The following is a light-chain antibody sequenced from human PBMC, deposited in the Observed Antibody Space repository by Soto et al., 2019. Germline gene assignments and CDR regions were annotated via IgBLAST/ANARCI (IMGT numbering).Light chain of an antibody. Sequence: QSALTQPASVSGSPGQSITISCTGTSSDVGDYNYVSWYQQHPGKAPKLMIYDVSNRPSGVSNRFSGSKSGRTAALNISGLQAEDEADYYRISYPSSTTRVFGTGTKHTVL. J-gene: IGLJ1*01. CDR2: DVS. CDR3: ISYPSSTTRV. CDR1: SSDVGDYNY. V-gene: IGLV2-14*01.